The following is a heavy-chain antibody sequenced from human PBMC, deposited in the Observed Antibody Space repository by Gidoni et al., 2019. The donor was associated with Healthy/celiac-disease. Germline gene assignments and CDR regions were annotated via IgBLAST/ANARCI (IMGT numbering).Heavy chain of an antibody. CDR1: GFPFSSYS. V-gene: IGHV3-21*01. D-gene: IGHD3-3*01. CDR2: ISSSSSYI. CDR3: AREYYDFWSGYWGTLNY. J-gene: IGHJ4*02. Sequence: EVQLVESGGGLVKPGGSLRLSCAASGFPFSSYSMNWVRQAPGKGLEWVSSISSSSSYIYYADSVKGRFTISRDNAKNSLYLQMNSLRAEDTAVYYCAREYYDFWSGYWGTLNYWGQGTLVTVSS.